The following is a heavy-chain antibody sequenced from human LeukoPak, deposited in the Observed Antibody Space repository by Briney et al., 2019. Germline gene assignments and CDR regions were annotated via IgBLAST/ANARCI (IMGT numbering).Heavy chain of an antibody. D-gene: IGHD2-2*01. J-gene: IGHJ5*02. CDR1: GGTFSSYA. CDR3: ARGTIVVVPAAIGWFDP. Sequence: SVKVSCKASGGTFSSYAISWVRQAPGQGLEWMGGIIPIFGTANYAQKFQGRVTVTADESTSTAYMELSSLRSEDTAVYYCARGTIVVVPAAIGWFDPWGQGTLVTVSS. CDR2: IIPIFGTA. V-gene: IGHV1-69*13.